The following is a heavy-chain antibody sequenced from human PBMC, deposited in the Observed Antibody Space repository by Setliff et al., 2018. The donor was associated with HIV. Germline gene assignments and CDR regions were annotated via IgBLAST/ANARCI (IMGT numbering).Heavy chain of an antibody. CDR2: IYHSGST. CDR1: GHSITSDYQ. J-gene: IGHJ6*02. D-gene: IGHD5-18*01. Sequence: PSETLSLTCTVSGHSITSDYQWGWIRQPPGKGLEWIGSIYHSGSTYYNPSLKSRVTISVDTTKSQISLKLISVTAADTAVYYCARGLSVYSYANVYYYHGMDVWGQGTTVTVSS. CDR3: ARGLSVYSYANVYYYHGMDV. V-gene: IGHV4-38-2*02.